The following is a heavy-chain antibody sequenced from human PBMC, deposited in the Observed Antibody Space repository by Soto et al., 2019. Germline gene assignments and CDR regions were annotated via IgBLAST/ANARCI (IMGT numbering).Heavy chain of an antibody. J-gene: IGHJ6*02. V-gene: IGHV1-69*13. CDR2: IIPIFGTA. CDR3: ARERGGGNSSLWSSDYYYGMDV. CDR1: GCALSSYA. Sequence: SVKVSCTSSGCALSSYAISWVRQAHGQGLEWMGGIIPIFGTANYAQKFQGRVTITADESTSTAYMELSSLRSEDTAVYYCARERGGGNSSLWSSDYYYGMDVWGQGTTVTVSS. D-gene: IGHD2-21*02.